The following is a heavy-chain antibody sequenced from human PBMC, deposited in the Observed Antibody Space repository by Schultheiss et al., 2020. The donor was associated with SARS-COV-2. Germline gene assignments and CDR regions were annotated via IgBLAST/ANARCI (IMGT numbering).Heavy chain of an antibody. J-gene: IGHJ4*02. CDR3: TTDPHGGSYYAYYFDY. CDR2: IRSKAYGGTT. D-gene: IGHD1-26*01. Sequence: GGSLRLSCTASGFTFGDYAMSWFRQAPGKGLEWVGFIRSKAYGGTTEYAASVKGRFTISRDDSKSIAYLQMNSLKTEDTAVYYCTTDPHGGSYYAYYFDYWGQGTLVTVSS. CDR1: GFTFGDYA. V-gene: IGHV3-49*03.